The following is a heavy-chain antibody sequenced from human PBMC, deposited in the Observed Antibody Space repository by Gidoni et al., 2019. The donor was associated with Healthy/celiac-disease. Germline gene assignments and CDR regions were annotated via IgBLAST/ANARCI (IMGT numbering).Heavy chain of an antibody. J-gene: IGHJ5*02. CDR3: ARFYDSGNWFDP. CDR2: IYYSGST. D-gene: IGHD5-12*01. V-gene: IGHV4-39*01. Sequence: QLQLQESGPGLVKPSETLSLTCTVSGGSISSSSYYWGWIRQPPGKGLEWIGSIYYSGSTYYNPSLKRRVTISVDTSKNQFSLKLSSVTAADTAVYYCARFYDSGNWFDPWGQGTLVTVSS. CDR1: GGSISSSSYY.